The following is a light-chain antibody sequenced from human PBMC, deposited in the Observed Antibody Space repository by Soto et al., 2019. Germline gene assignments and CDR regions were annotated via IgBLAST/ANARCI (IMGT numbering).Light chain of an antibody. CDR2: EVT. CDR1: NTDVVGYNY. V-gene: IGLV2-14*01. J-gene: IGLJ1*01. Sequence: QSVLTQPASVSGSPGQSITIACTGTNTDVVGYNYVSWYQQHPMKAPKLIIYEVTKRPSGVSARFSGSKSANTASLTISGLQAEDEADYYCNSYTSTNTYVFGTGTKVT. CDR3: NSYTSTNTYV.